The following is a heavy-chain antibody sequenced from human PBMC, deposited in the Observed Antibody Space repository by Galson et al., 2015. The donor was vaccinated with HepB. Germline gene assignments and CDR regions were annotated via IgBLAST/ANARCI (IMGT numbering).Heavy chain of an antibody. CDR3: ARAYDFWSGYYSTFDI. CDR1: GGSISSYY. V-gene: IGHV4-4*07. J-gene: IGHJ3*02. Sequence: LSLTCTVSGGSISSYYWRWIRQPAGKGLVWIGRIYTSGSTNYNPSLKSRVTMSVDTSKNQFSLKLSSVTAADTAVYYCARAYDFWSGYYSTFDIWGQWTMVTVSS. D-gene: IGHD3-3*01. CDR2: IYTSGST.